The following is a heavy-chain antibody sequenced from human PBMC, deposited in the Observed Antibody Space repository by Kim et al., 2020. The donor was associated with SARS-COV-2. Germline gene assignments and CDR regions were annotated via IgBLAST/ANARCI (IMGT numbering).Heavy chain of an antibody. V-gene: IGHV4-59*08. Sequence: SETLSLTCTVSGGSISSYYWSWIRQPPGKGLEWIGYIYYSGSTNYNPSLKSRVTISVDTSKNQFSLKLSSVTAADTAVYYSARLEGAAAGTRFYYYYGMDVWGQGTTVTVSS. J-gene: IGHJ6*02. D-gene: IGHD6-13*01. CDR2: IYYSGST. CDR3: ARLEGAAAGTRFYYYYGMDV. CDR1: GGSISSYY.